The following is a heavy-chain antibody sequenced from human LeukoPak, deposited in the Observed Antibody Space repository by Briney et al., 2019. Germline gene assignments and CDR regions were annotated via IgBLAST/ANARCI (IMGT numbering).Heavy chain of an antibody. CDR3: ARGDRQSATFDY. J-gene: IGHJ4*02. CDR1: GYTFTSYA. CDR2: INAGNGNT. V-gene: IGHV1-3*01. Sequence: ASVKVSCKASGYTFTSYAMHWVRQAPGQRLEWMGWINAGNGNTKYSQKFQGRVTITRDTSASTAYMELSSLRSEDTAVYYCARGDRQSATFDYWGRGTLVTVSS. D-gene: IGHD6-19*01.